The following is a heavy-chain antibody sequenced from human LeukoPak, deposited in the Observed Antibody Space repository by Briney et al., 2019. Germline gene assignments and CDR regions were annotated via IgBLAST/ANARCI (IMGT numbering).Heavy chain of an antibody. J-gene: IGHJ4*02. D-gene: IGHD3-16*01. Sequence: ASVKVSCKASGYTFTSYYMHWVRQAPGQGLEWMGWINPNSGDINYAQKFQGRVTMTRDTSISTAYMELSRLRYDDTAVYYCAIKVHGGGDFDYWGQGTLVTVSS. CDR1: GYTFTSYY. V-gene: IGHV1-2*02. CDR3: AIKVHGGGDFDY. CDR2: INPNSGDI.